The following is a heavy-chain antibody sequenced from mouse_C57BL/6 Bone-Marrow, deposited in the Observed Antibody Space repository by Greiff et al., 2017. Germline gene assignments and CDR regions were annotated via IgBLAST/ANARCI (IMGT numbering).Heavy chain of an antibody. D-gene: IGHD2-12*01. V-gene: IGHV5-4*01. CDR3: ARDYDLDY. CDR2: ISDGGSYT. CDR1: GFTFSSYA. Sequence: EVKLVESGGGLVKPGGSLKLSCAASGFTFSSYAMSWVRQTPEKRLEWVATISDGGSYTYYPDNVKGRFTISRDNAKNNLYLQMSHLKSEDTAMYYCARDYDLDYWGQGTTLTVSS. J-gene: IGHJ2*01.